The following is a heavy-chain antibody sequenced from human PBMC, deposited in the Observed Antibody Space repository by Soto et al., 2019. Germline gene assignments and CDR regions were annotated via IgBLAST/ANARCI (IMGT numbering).Heavy chain of an antibody. CDR1: GFTFSSYW. CDR2: INSDGSST. CDR3: VRTSLVVAAATREDY. J-gene: IGHJ4*02. Sequence: EVQLVESGGGLAQPGASLRLSCAASGFTFSSYWMHWVRQAPGKGLVWVSRINSDGSSTSYAGSVKGRFTISRDNAKNTLYLQMNSLRAEDTAVYYCVRTSLVVAAATREDYWGQGTLVTVSS. D-gene: IGHD2-15*01. V-gene: IGHV3-74*01.